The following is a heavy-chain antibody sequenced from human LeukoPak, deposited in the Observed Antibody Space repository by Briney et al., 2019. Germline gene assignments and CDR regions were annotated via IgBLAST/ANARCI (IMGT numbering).Heavy chain of an antibody. Sequence: ASVKVSCKASGYTFTAHYMHWVRQAPGQGLEWMGWINPNSGGTKYAQNFRGRVTMTRDTSIRTVYMELSRLRSDDTAVYYCARDYYDNSGFGAFDIWGQGTMVTVSS. CDR1: GYTFTAHY. CDR2: INPNSGGT. D-gene: IGHD3-22*01. CDR3: ARDYYDNSGFGAFDI. J-gene: IGHJ3*02. V-gene: IGHV1-2*02.